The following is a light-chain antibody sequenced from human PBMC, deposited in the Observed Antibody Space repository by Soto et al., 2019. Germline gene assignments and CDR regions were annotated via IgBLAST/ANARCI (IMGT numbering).Light chain of an antibody. Sequence: DIQMTQSPSSLSASVGERVNVTCRASQTIIRYVNWYQQKPGKAPTLLISSASSLERGVPSRFSGGGSGTTFTLTITGLQPEDFATYYCQQNYRNTPWTFGQGTKVDIK. CDR2: SAS. V-gene: IGKV1-39*01. J-gene: IGKJ1*01. CDR3: QQNYRNTPWT. CDR1: QTIIRY.